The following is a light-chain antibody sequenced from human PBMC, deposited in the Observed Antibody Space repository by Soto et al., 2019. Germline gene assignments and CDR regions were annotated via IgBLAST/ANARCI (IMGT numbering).Light chain of an antibody. J-gene: IGLJ1*01. Sequence: QSALTQTASVSGSPGQSVTISCTGTSSDVGGYNFVSWYQQHPGKAPKLMIYEVRNRPSGVSNRFSASKSGNTASLTISGLPSDDEADYYCSSYTTNSPYVFGTGTKVTVL. CDR3: SSYTTNSPYV. V-gene: IGLV2-14*01. CDR1: SSDVGGYNF. CDR2: EVR.